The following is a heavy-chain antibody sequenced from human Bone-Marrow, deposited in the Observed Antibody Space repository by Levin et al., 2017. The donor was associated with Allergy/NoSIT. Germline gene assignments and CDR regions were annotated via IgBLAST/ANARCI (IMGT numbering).Heavy chain of an antibody. J-gene: IGHJ4*02. Sequence: PGGSLRLSCAASGFTFSSYAMSWVRQAPGKGLEWVSLISGSGGSTYYADSVKGRFTISRDNSKNTLYLQMNSLRAEDTAVYYCAKGPRDRSGWSWSLDYWGQGTLVTVSS. D-gene: IGHD6-19*01. V-gene: IGHV3-23*01. CDR2: ISGSGGST. CDR1: GFTFSSYA. CDR3: AKGPRDRSGWSWSLDY.